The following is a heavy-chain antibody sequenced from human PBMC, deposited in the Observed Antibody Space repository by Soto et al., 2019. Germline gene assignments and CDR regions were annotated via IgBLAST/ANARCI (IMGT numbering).Heavy chain of an antibody. Sequence: SLRLSCAASGFTFDDYAMHWVRQAPGKGLEWVSGISWNSGSIGYADSVKGRFTISRDNAKNSLYLQMNSLRAEDTALYYCAKDRSLSGYVYSDAFDIWGQGTMVTVSS. V-gene: IGHV3-9*01. J-gene: IGHJ3*02. CDR3: AKDRSLSGYVYSDAFDI. D-gene: IGHD5-12*01. CDR2: ISWNSGSI. CDR1: GFTFDDYA.